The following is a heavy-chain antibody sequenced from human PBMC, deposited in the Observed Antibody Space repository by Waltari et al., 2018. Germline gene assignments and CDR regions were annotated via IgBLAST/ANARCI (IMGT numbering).Heavy chain of an antibody. V-gene: IGHV3-21*01. CDR1: GFTFSSYS. D-gene: IGHD6-19*01. J-gene: IGHJ4*02. CDR3: ARDEAVAGTIDY. CDR2: ISSSSSYI. Sequence: EVQLVESGGGLVKPGGSLRLSCAASGFTFSSYSMNWVRQAPGKGLEWVSSISSSSSYIYYADSVKGRFTISRDNAKNSLYLQMNSLRAEDTAVYYCARDEAVAGTIDYWGQGTLVTVSS.